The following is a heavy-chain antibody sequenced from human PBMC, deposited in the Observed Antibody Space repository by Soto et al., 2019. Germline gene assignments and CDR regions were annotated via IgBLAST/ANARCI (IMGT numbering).Heavy chain of an antibody. CDR3: ASTYYNASSGPFDY. Sequence: PSETLSLTCTVSGGSINTGDYDWSWIRQPPGKGLEWIGYIYYSGSTYYNPSLKSRVTISVDTSKNQFSLKLSSVTAADTAVYYCASTYYNASSGPFDYWGQGTLVNVSS. D-gene: IGHD3-22*01. V-gene: IGHV4-30-4*01. J-gene: IGHJ4*02. CDR1: GGSINTGDYD. CDR2: IYYSGST.